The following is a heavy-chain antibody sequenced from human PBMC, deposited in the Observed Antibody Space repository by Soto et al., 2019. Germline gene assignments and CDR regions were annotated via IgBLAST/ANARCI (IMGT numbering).Heavy chain of an antibody. Sequence: EVQLVESGVGLVQPGGSLKLSCAASGFTFSGSAMHWVRQASGKGLEWVGRIRSKANSYARAYAASVKGRFTISGEESKTKSYLQMNSQKTEDTAVHFCLGFHIAKHDTAIWCRGTMVTLSS. D-gene: IGHD2-21*01. CDR1: GFTFSGSA. CDR3: LGFHIAKHDTAI. CDR2: IRSKANSYAR. V-gene: IGHV3-73*01. J-gene: IGHJ3*02.